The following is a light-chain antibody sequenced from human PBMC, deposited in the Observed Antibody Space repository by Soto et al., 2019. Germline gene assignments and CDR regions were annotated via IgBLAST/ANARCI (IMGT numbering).Light chain of an antibody. V-gene: IGKV1-5*03. CDR1: QNIRTW. CDR2: QAS. Sequence: IQLTQSPSTLSASVGDRVTMTCRASQNIRTWLAWYQQKPGKAPRLLMYQASSLKSGVPSRFSGSGSETEFTLTITSLQPDDTATYFCQQYSTYLWTFGQGTKV. CDR3: QQYSTYLWT. J-gene: IGKJ1*01.